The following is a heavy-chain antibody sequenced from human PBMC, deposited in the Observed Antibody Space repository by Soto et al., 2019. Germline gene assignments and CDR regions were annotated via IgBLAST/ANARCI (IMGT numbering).Heavy chain of an antibody. Sequence: GGSLRLSCAASGFTFSSYWMHWVRQAPGKGLVWVSRINSDGSSTSYADSVKGRFTISRDNAKNTLYLQMNGLRAEDTAVYYCARDYTIFGVVIVGGMDVWGQGTTVTVSS. CDR2: INSDGSST. D-gene: IGHD3-3*01. V-gene: IGHV3-74*01. CDR1: GFTFSSYW. J-gene: IGHJ6*02. CDR3: ARDYTIFGVVIVGGMDV.